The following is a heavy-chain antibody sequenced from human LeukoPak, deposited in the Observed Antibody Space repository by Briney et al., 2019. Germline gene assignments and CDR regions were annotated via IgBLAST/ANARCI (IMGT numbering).Heavy chain of an antibody. CDR1: GGSFRGYY. V-gene: IGHV4-34*01. Sequence: PSETLSLTCAVYGGSFRGYYWRWIRPPPGEGLEWVGEINHSGSTNYNPSLKSRVTISVDTSKNQFSLKLSSVTAADTAVYYCARGRISSWYYYYMDVWGKGTTVTVSS. D-gene: IGHD6-13*01. J-gene: IGHJ6*03. CDR3: ARGRISSWYYYYMDV. CDR2: INHSGST.